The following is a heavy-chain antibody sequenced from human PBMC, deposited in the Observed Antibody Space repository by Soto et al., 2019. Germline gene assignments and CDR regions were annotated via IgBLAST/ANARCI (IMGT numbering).Heavy chain of an antibody. Sequence: SVKVSCKASGGTFSSYTISWVRQAPGQGLEWMGRIIPILGIANYAQKFQGRVTITADKSTSTAYMELSSLRSEDTAVYYCARKELERHYYYYGMDVWGQGTTVTVSS. J-gene: IGHJ6*02. CDR3: ARKELERHYYYYGMDV. V-gene: IGHV1-69*02. D-gene: IGHD1-1*01. CDR2: IIPILGIA. CDR1: GGTFSSYT.